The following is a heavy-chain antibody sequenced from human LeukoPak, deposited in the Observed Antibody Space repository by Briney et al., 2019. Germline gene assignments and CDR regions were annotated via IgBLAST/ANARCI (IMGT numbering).Heavy chain of an antibody. CDR3: ARVTFGSVDY. CDR1: GGSISSYY. Sequence: PSETLSLTCTVSGGSISSYYWSWIRQPPGKGLEWIGYIYYSGSTNYNPSLKSRVTISVETSKNQFSLKLSSVTAADTAVYYCARVTFGSVDYWGQGTLVTVSS. J-gene: IGHJ4*02. D-gene: IGHD2/OR15-2a*01. CDR2: IYYSGST. V-gene: IGHV4-59*01.